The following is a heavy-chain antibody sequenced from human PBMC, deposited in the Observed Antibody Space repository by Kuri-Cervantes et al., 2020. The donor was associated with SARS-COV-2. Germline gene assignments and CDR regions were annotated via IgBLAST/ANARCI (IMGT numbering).Heavy chain of an antibody. V-gene: IGHV4-39*07. CDR2: IYYSGST. CDR1: GGSISSSSYY. J-gene: IGHJ4*02. Sequence: GSLRLSCTVSGGSISSSSYYWGWIRQPPGKGLEWIGSIYYSGSTYYNPSLKSRVTISVDTSKNQFSLKLSSVTAADTAVYYCARGGWDSSGYWGYWGQGTLVTVSS. D-gene: IGHD3-22*01. CDR3: ARGGWDSSGYWGY.